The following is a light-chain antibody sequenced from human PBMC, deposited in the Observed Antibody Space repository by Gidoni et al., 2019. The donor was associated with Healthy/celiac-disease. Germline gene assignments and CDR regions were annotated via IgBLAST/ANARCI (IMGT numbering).Light chain of an antibody. CDR1: QGIRND. J-gene: IGKJ2*01. Sequence: AVQMTQSPSSLSASVGDRVTITCRASQGIRNDLGWYQQKPGKAPKLLIYAASSLQSGVPSRFSGSGSGTDFTLTISSLQPEDFATYYCLQDYNYPYTFGQXTKLEIK. CDR2: AAS. V-gene: IGKV1-6*01. CDR3: LQDYNYPYT.